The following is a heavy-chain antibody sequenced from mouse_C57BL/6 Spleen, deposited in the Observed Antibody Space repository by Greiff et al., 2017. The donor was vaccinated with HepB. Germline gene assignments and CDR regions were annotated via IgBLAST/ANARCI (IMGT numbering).Heavy chain of an antibody. Sequence: QVQLQQSGPELVKPGASVKISCKASGYSFTSYYIHWVKQRPGQGLEWIGWIYPGSGNTKYNEKFKGKATLTADTSSNTAYLQLSSLTSEDTAVYYCARYYGSSYSYYFDYWGQGTTLTVSS. V-gene: IGHV1-66*01. CDR1: GYSFTSYY. J-gene: IGHJ2*01. CDR2: IYPGSGNT. D-gene: IGHD1-1*01. CDR3: ARYYGSSYSYYFDY.